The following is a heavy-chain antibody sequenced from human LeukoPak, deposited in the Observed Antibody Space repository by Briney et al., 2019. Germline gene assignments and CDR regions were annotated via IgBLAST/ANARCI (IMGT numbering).Heavy chain of an antibody. CDR3: ARDNFDSSDYPQTYYYYYMDV. J-gene: IGHJ6*03. V-gene: IGHV3-21*01. CDR1: GFTFSRYS. CDR2: ISSTSTFI. Sequence: KPGGSLRLSCAASGFTFSRYSMNWVRQAPGKGLEWVASISSTSTFIYSADSVKGRFTISRDTAKNSLFLQMNSLRPEDTAIYYCARDNFDSSDYPQTYYYYYMDVWGKGTTVTVSS. D-gene: IGHD3-22*01.